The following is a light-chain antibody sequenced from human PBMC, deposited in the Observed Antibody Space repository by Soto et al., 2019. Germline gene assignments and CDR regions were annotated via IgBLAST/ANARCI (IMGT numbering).Light chain of an antibody. Sequence: QSALTQPPSASGSPGQSVTISCTGTSSDVGSYNYVSWYQEYPGKAPKLMIYEVSKRPSGVPDRFSGSKFGNTASLTVSGLQPEDEADYYCSSYAGSNNFWVFGGGTKLTVL. CDR2: EVS. V-gene: IGLV2-8*01. CDR1: SSDVGSYNY. CDR3: SSYAGSNNFWV. J-gene: IGLJ2*01.